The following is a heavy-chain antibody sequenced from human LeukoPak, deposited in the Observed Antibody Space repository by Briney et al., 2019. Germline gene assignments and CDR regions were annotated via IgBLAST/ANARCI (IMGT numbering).Heavy chain of an antibody. CDR1: GFTFGSYS. Sequence: GGSLRLSCAASGFTFGSYSMNWVRQAPGKGLEWVSYISSSSSTIYYADSVKGRFTISRDNAKNSLYLQMNSLRAEDTAVYYCARDEGTPGPPLDYWGQGTLVTVSS. CDR2: ISSSSSTI. D-gene: IGHD1-14*01. CDR3: ARDEGTPGPPLDY. V-gene: IGHV3-48*04. J-gene: IGHJ4*02.